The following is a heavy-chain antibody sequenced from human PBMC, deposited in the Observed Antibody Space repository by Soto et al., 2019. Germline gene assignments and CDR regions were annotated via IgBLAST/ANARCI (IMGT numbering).Heavy chain of an antibody. CDR3: ARDGITIFGVAPYAFDI. CDR1: GGSISSYY. D-gene: IGHD3-3*01. Sequence: SETLSLTCTVSGGSISSYYWSWIRQPPGKGLEWIGYIYYSGSTNYNPFLKSRVTISVDTSKNQFSLKLSSVTAADTAVYYCARDGITIFGVAPYAFDIWGQGTMVTVSS. V-gene: IGHV4-59*01. CDR2: IYYSGST. J-gene: IGHJ3*02.